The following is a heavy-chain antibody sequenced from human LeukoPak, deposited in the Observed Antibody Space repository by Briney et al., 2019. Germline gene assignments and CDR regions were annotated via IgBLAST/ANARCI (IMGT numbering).Heavy chain of an antibody. CDR1: GYTFTSYD. CDR3: ARSPTGFDY. J-gene: IGHJ4*02. CDR2: MNPNSGHT. V-gene: IGHV1-8*03. Sequence: GASVKVSCKASGYTFTSYDINWVRQATGQGLEWMGWMNPNSGHTGYAQKSQGRVTITRNTSIRTDYMELSSPRPEDTDVYYCARSPTGFDYWGQGTLVTASS. D-gene: IGHD1-14*01.